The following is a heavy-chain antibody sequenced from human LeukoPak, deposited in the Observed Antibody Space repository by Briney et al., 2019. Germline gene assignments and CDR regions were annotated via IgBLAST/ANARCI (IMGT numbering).Heavy chain of an antibody. D-gene: IGHD2-2*01. CDR3: AREEGEANVVVLNEY. CDR1: GFTFSSYS. V-gene: IGHV3-21*01. J-gene: IGHJ4*02. CDR2: ISTSSSYI. Sequence: GGSLRLSCAASGFTFSSYSMNWVRQAPGKGLEWVSSISTSSSYIYYADSVKGRFTISRDNAKNSLYLQMNSLRAEDTAVYYCAREEGEANVVVLNEYWGQGTLVTVSS.